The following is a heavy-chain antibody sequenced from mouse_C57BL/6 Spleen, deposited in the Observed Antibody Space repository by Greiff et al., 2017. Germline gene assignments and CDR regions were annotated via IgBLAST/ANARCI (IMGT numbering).Heavy chain of an antibody. V-gene: IGHV1-42*01. Sequence: VQLQQSGPELVKPGASVKISCKASGYSFTGYYMNWVKQSPEKSLEWIGEINPSTGGTTYNQKFKAKATLTVDKSSSTAYMQLKSLTSEDSAVYYCARSGTVPYYAMDYWGQGTSVTVSS. CDR3: ARSGTVPYYAMDY. D-gene: IGHD1-1*01. CDR1: GYSFTGYY. CDR2: INPSTGGT. J-gene: IGHJ4*01.